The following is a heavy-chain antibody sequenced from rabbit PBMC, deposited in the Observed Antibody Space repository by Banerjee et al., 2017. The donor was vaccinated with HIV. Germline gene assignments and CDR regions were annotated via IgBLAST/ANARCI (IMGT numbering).Heavy chain of an antibody. CDR3: ARSVAGADWSYAL. J-gene: IGHJ4*01. Sequence: QSLEESGGDLVKPGASLTLTCTASGIDFSSYYYMCWVRQAPGKGLEWIGCIDTGSGTTYYASWAKGRFTISKTSSTTVTLQMTSLTAADTATYFCARSVAGADWSYALWGPGTLVTVS. CDR2: IDTGSGTT. D-gene: IGHD8-1*01. CDR1: GIDFSSYYY. V-gene: IGHV1S40*01.